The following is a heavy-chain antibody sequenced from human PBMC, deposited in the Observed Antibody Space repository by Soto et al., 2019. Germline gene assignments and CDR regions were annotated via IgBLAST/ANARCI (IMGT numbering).Heavy chain of an antibody. CDR2: ISAYNGNT. V-gene: IGHV1-18*04. D-gene: IGHD2-15*01. Sequence: ASVKVSCKASGYTFTSYGISWVRQAPGQGLEWMGWISAYNGNTNYAQKLQGRVTMTTDTSTSTAYMELRSLRSDDTAVYYCARNRRYCSGGSCYLNDAFDIWGQGTMVT. CDR3: ARNRRYCSGGSCYLNDAFDI. J-gene: IGHJ3*02. CDR1: GYTFTSYG.